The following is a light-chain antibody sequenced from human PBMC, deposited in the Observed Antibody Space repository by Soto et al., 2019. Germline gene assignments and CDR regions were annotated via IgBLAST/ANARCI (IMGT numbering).Light chain of an antibody. J-gene: IGLJ1*01. Sequence: QSALTQPPSVSGAPGQRVTISCTGNNSNLGAGYDVHWYQQLPGAAPKLVIFGNRNRPSGVPERFSGSKSGTSASLAITGLQAEDEADYYCSSYTSSSALYVFGTGTKVTVL. V-gene: IGLV1-40*01. CDR2: GNR. CDR3: SSYTSSSALYV. CDR1: NSNLGAGYD.